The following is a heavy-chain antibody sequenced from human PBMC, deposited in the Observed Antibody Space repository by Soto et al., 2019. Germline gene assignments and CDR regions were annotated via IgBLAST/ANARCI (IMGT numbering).Heavy chain of an antibody. CDR1: GFTFSNNA. Sequence: ASVKVSCAASGFTFSNNAMSWVRQTPGKGLEWVSTIVGSGGSTDYADSVKGRFTISRDNSKSTLSLQMNSLSVEDTAVYYCAKAPSSSRTNWFDPWGQGTLVTVSS. J-gene: IGHJ5*02. CDR3: AKAPSSSRTNWFDP. V-gene: IGHV3-23*01. CDR2: IVGSGGST. D-gene: IGHD6-6*01.